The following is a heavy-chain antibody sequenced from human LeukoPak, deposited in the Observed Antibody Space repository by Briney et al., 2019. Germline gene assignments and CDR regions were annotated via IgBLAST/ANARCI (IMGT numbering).Heavy chain of an antibody. J-gene: IGHJ5*02. CDR2: MNPNSGNT. Sequence: ASVKVSCKASGYTFTSYDINWVRQATGQGLEWMGWMNPNSGNTGYAQKFQGRVTITRNTSMSTAYMELSSLRSEDTAVYYCASLYSSSSGDWFDPWGQGTLVTVSS. CDR1: GYTFTSYD. CDR3: ASLYSSSSGDWFDP. V-gene: IGHV1-8*03. D-gene: IGHD6-6*01.